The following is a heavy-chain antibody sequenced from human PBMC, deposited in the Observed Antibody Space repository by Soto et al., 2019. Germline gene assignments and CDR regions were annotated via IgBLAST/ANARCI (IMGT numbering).Heavy chain of an antibody. J-gene: IGHJ1*01. V-gene: IGHV4-39*02. CDR3: ARLVVVAPVANV. Sequence: PSETLSLTCSVSGGSLSYNSYDWGWIRQPPGKGLEWIGGIFFTGTTYYSPSLKDRVTMSMDTSKNSFSVNLTSVTAADTAVYFCARLVVVAPVANVWGPGTLVTVSS. CDR2: IFFTGTT. D-gene: IGHD2-2*01. CDR1: GGSLSYNSYD.